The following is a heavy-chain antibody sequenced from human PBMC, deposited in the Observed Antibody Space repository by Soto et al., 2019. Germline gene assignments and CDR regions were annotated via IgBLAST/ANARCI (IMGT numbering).Heavy chain of an antibody. CDR1: GFTFSSYG. J-gene: IGHJ4*02. CDR2: IWYDGSNK. V-gene: IGHV3-33*01. Sequence: GGSLRLSCAASGFTFSSYGMHWVRQAPGKGLEWVAVIWYDGSNKYYADSVKGRFTISRDNSKNTLYLQMNSLRAEDTAVYYCASQAVAGTAPFDYWGQGTLVTVSS. CDR3: ASQAVAGTAPFDY. D-gene: IGHD6-19*01.